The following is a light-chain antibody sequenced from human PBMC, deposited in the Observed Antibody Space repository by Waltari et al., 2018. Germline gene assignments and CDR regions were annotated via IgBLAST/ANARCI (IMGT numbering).Light chain of an antibody. CDR1: QSVSRT. J-gene: IGKJ1*01. CDR3: QHYVRLPAT. V-gene: IGKV3-20*01. CDR2: GAS. Sequence: EIVLTQSPDTLSLSPGDRATLSCRASQSVSRTLAWYQQKPGQAPRLLIYGASTRATGIPDRFSGGGSGTDFSLTISRLEPEDFAVYYCQHYVRLPATFGQGTKVEIK.